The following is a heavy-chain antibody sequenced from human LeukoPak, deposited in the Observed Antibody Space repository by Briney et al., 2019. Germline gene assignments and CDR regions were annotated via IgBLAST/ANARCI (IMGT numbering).Heavy chain of an antibody. J-gene: IGHJ3*02. CDR2: IYHSGST. D-gene: IGHD2-2*03. CDR3: ARGIWIAAFDI. CDR1: GGSISSGGYS. V-gene: IGHV4-30-2*01. Sequence: SETLSLTCAVSGGSISSGGYSWSWIRQPPGKGLEWIGYIYHSGSTYHNPSLKSRVTISVDRSKNQFSLKLSSVTAADTAVYYCARGIWIAAFDIWGQGTMVTVSS.